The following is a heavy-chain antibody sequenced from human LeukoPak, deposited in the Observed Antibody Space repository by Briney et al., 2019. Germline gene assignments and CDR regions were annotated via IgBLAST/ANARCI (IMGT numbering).Heavy chain of an antibody. CDR2: ISISGSTI. CDR3: ARVEAADRCYYCGIDV. J-gene: IGHJ6*02. Sequence: GGSLRLSCAASGFTFSNYYMTWIRQAPGKGLEWVSYISISGSTIYYADSVKGRFTISRDNAKNTLYLQMNSLRAEDTTVYYCARVEAADRCYYCGIDVWGQGPTVTVSS. V-gene: IGHV3-11*04. D-gene: IGHD2-15*01. CDR1: GFTFSNYY.